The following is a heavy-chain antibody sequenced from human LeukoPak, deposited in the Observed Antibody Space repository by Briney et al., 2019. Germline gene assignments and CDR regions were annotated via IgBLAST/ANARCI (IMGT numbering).Heavy chain of an antibody. CDR2: INAGNGNT. V-gene: IGHV1-3*01. D-gene: IGHD1-20*01. CDR3: ARDRGYNWNAFFDY. J-gene: IGHJ4*02. CDR1: GYTFTSYA. Sequence: ASVKVSCKASGYTFTSYAMHWVRQAPGQRLEWMGWINAGNGNTKYSQKFQGRVTITRDTSASTAYMELSSLRSEDTAVYYCARDRGYNWNAFFDYWGQGTLVTVSS.